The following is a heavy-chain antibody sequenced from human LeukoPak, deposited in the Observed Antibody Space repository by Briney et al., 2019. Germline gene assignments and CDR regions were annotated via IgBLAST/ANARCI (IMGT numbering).Heavy chain of an antibody. CDR1: GFNFSSYG. CDR2: ISGSGGST. J-gene: IGHJ4*02. V-gene: IGHV3-23*01. Sequence: GASLRLSCAASGFNFSSYGMSWVRQAPGKGLEWVSTISGSGGSTYYADSVKGRFTISRDNSKNTLYLQMNSLRAEDTAVYYWGKEYVSGWYCPCVYWGQGTRVTVSS. CDR3: GKEYVSGWYCPCVY. D-gene: IGHD6-19*01.